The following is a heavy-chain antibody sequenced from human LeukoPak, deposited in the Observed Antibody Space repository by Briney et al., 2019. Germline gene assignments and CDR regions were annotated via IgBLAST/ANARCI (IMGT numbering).Heavy chain of an antibody. V-gene: IGHV3-7*01. CDR2: IKQDGSEK. D-gene: IGHD6-13*01. J-gene: IGHJ4*02. Sequence: PGGSLRLSCEASGFTFRYWMHWVRQAPGKGLEWVANIKQDGSEKYYVDSVKGRFTISRDNAKNSLYLQMNSLRAEDTAVYYCARVSSSSWYDNVVTAIRHFDYWGQGTLVTVSS. CDR1: GFTFRYW. CDR3: ARVSSSSWYDNVVTAIRHFDY.